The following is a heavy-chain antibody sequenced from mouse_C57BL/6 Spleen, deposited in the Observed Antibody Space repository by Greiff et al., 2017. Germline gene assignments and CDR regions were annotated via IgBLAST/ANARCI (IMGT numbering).Heavy chain of an antibody. D-gene: IGHD1-1*01. CDR3: AKNDYGRSYYAMDY. CDR1: GFTFSDYG. V-gene: IGHV5-17*01. CDR2: ISSGSSSI. Sequence: EVKLVESGGGLVKPGGSLKLSCAASGFTFSDYGMHWVSQAPEKGLEWVAYISSGSSSIYYADTVKGRFTLSRDNAKNTLFMQMTSLRSEDTAMYYCAKNDYGRSYYAMDYWGQGTSVTVSS. J-gene: IGHJ4*01.